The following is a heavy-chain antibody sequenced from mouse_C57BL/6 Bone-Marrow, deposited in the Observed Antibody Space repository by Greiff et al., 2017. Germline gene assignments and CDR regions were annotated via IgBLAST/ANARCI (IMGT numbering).Heavy chain of an antibody. CDR3: TAYYSNYWYLDY. V-gene: IGHV6-3*01. CDR2: IRLKTDNYAT. D-gene: IGHD2-5*01. CDR1: GFTFSNYW. Sequence: EVHLVESGGGLVQPGGSMKLSCVASGFTFSNYWMNWVRQSPEKGLEWVAQIRLKTDNYATHYAESVKGRFTISRDDSKSSVYLQMNNLRAEDTGIYYCTAYYSNYWYLDYWGQGTTLTVSS. J-gene: IGHJ2*01.